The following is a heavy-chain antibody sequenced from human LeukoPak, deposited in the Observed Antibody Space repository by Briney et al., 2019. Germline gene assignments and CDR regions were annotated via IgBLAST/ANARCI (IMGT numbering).Heavy chain of an antibody. Sequence: GGSLRLSCAASGFTFSGYTMSWVRQAPGKGLEWVSTITTSDGNTYYADSVKGRFTVSRDNSKNTLFLQMNSLRAEDTAVYYCAKDGGLWVSAHWGDSWGRGTLVTVSS. CDR2: ITTSDGNT. D-gene: IGHD7-27*01. CDR1: GFTFSGYT. J-gene: IGHJ4*02. CDR3: AKDGGLWVSAHWGDS. V-gene: IGHV3-23*01.